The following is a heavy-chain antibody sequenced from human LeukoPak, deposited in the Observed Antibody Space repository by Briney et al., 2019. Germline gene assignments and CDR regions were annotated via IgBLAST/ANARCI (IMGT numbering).Heavy chain of an antibody. CDR2: IYYSGST. CDR1: GVSMRTYY. V-gene: IGHV4-59*01. J-gene: IGHJ6*03. Sequence: PSETLSLTCTVSGVSMRTYYWSWIRQPPGKGLEWIGYIYYSGSTNYNPSLKSRVTISVDTSKNQFSLKLSSVTAADTAVYYCARVTIFGVVGYYYYYYMDVWGKGTTVTVSS. CDR3: ARVTIFGVVGYYYYYYMDV. D-gene: IGHD3-3*01.